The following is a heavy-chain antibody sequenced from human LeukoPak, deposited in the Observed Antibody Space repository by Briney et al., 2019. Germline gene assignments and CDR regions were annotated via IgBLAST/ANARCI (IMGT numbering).Heavy chain of an antibody. Sequence: GSLRLSCAASGFTFSRIAMGWIRQPPGKGLEWIGEINHSGSANYNPSLKSRVTISLDTSKNQFSLKLSSVTAADTAVYYCARGQGTVTTHWGQGTLVTVSS. CDR2: INHSGSA. CDR3: ARGQGTVTTH. CDR1: GFTFSRIA. D-gene: IGHD4-17*01. J-gene: IGHJ4*02. V-gene: IGHV4-34*01.